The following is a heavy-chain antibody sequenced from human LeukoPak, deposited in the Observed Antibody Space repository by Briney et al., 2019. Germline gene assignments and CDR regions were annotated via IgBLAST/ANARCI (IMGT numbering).Heavy chain of an antibody. D-gene: IGHD3-9*01. CDR2: ISYDGSNK. CDR1: GFTFSSYA. Sequence: GGSLRLSCAASGFTFSSYAMHWVRQAPGKGLEWVAVISYDGSNKYYADSVKGRFTISRDNSKNTLYLQMNSLRAEGTAVYYCAREDYDILTGYYRADAFDIWGQGTMVTVSS. J-gene: IGHJ3*02. V-gene: IGHV3-30*01. CDR3: AREDYDILTGYYRADAFDI.